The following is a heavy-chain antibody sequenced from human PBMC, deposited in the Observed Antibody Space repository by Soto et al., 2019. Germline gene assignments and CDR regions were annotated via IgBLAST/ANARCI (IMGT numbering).Heavy chain of an antibody. D-gene: IGHD3-3*01. CDR1: GGSISSYY. Sequence: PSETLSLTCTVSGGSISSYYWSWIRQPPGKGLEWIGYIYYSGSTNYNPPLKSRVTISVDTSKNQFSLKLSSVTAADTAVYYCARDIRFLEWLSSPGMDVWGQGTTVTVSS. J-gene: IGHJ6*02. CDR3: ARDIRFLEWLSSPGMDV. V-gene: IGHV4-59*01. CDR2: IYYSGST.